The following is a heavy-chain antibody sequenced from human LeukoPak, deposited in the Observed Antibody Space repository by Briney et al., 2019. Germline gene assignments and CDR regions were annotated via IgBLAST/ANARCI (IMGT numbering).Heavy chain of an antibody. Sequence: ASVKVSCKASGYTFTGYYMHWVRQAPGQGLEWMGWINPNSGGTNYAQKFQGRVTMTRDTSISTAYMELSRLRSDDTAVYYCARGYGDYETENWTPSPNHENWFDPWGQGTLVTVSS. CDR1: GYTFTGYY. CDR2: INPNSGGT. J-gene: IGHJ5*02. CDR3: ARGYGDYETENWTPSPNHENWFDP. V-gene: IGHV1-2*02. D-gene: IGHD4-17*01.